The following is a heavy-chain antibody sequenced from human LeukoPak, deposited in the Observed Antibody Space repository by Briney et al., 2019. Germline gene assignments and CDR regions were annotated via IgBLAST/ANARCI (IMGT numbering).Heavy chain of an antibody. J-gene: IGHJ4*02. CDR3: ARVAHWNYADY. CDR1: GFTLRDYY. Sequence: PGGSLRLSCAASGFTLRDYYMSWIRQAPGKGLEWVSYISSSGSTIYYADSVKGRFTISRDNAKNSLYLQMNSLRAEDTAVYYCARVAHWNYADYWGQGTLVTVSS. V-gene: IGHV3-11*01. D-gene: IGHD1-7*01. CDR2: ISSSGSTI.